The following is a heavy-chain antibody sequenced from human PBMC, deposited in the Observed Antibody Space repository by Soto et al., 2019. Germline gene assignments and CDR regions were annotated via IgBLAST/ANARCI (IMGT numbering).Heavy chain of an antibody. CDR3: AKDTRLRLGELSFDAFDY. V-gene: IGHV3-23*04. Sequence: EVQLVESGGGLVQPGGSLRLSCAASGFTFSSYEMNWVRQAPGKGLEWVAGISGSGGSTYYADSVKRRFTISRDNSKNTLYLQMTSLRVEDTAVYYCAKDTRLRLGELSFDAFDYWGQGTLVTVSS. D-gene: IGHD3-16*02. J-gene: IGHJ4*02. CDR2: ISGSGGST. CDR1: GFTFSSYE.